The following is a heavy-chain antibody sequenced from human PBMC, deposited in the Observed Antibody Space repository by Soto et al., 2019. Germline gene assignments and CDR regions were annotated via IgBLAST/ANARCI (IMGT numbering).Heavy chain of an antibody. CDR3: AHLLGGCSSKGCSPLRYDY. CDR2: IYWDDDK. J-gene: IGHJ4*02. Sequence: GLDLEWLALIYWDDDKRYSPSLKSRLTITKDTSKNQVVLAMTNMDPVDTATYYCAHLLGGCSSKGCSPLRYDYWGQGILVTVSS. D-gene: IGHD2-2*01. V-gene: IGHV2-5*02.